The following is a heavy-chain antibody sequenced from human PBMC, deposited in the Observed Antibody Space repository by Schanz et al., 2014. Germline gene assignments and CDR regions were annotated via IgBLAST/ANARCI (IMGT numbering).Heavy chain of an antibody. CDR1: GFTFSNYA. CDR3: AKLSSSGRLAGYFDY. V-gene: IGHV3-23*01. Sequence: EVQLLESGGGLVRPGGSLRLSCAASGFTFSNYAMSWVRQAPGKGLEWVSGFIVDSGNTYYAGSVKGRFSISRDYSKNTLYLQMSSLRAEDTAMYYCAKLSSSGRLAGYFDYWGQGALVTVSS. D-gene: IGHD6-19*01. CDR2: FIVDSGNT. J-gene: IGHJ4*02.